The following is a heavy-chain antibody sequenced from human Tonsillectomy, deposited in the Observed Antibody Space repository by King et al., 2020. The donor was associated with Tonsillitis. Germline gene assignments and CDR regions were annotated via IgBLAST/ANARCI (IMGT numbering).Heavy chain of an antibody. CDR3: ASTAPPYYYYYMDV. D-gene: IGHD6-25*01. V-gene: IGHV4-31*03. CDR2: ISYSGTG. CDR1: GGSINSAGYY. J-gene: IGHJ6*03. Sequence: QLQESGPGLVKPSQTLSLTCTVSGGSINSAGYYWSWIRQHPGKGLEWIGYISYSGTGFYKPSLKSRVSMSLDTSKNQFSLKLTSVPAADTAVYYCASTAPPYYYYYMDVWGKGTTVTVSS.